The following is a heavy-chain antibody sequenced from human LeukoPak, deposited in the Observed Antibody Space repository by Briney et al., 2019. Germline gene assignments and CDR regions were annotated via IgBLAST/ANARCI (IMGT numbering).Heavy chain of an antibody. Sequence: GGSLRLSCAASGFTFSSYSMNWVRQAPGKGLEWVSSISSSSSYIYYADSVKGRFTISRDNAKNSLYLQMNSLRAEDTAVYYCARDLIAVAGTFSVDYFDYWGQGPLVTVPS. V-gene: IGHV3-21*01. CDR1: GFTFSSYS. CDR3: ARDLIAVAGTFSVDYFDY. CDR2: ISSSSSYI. J-gene: IGHJ4*02. D-gene: IGHD6-19*01.